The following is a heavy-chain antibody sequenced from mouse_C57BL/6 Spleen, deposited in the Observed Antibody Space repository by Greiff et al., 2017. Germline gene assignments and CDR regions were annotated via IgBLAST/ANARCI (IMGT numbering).Heavy chain of an antibody. CDR3: TRDGGQLSQRGGAFDY. J-gene: IGHJ2*01. Sequence: EVQLVESGEGLVKPGGSLKLSCAASGFTFSSYAMSWVRQTPEKRLEWVAYISSGGDYIYYADTVKGRFTISRDNARKTLYLQMSSLKSEDTAMYYCTRDGGQLSQRGGAFDYWGQGTTLTVSS. CDR2: ISSGGDYI. V-gene: IGHV5-9-1*02. CDR1: GFTFSSYA. D-gene: IGHD3-2*02.